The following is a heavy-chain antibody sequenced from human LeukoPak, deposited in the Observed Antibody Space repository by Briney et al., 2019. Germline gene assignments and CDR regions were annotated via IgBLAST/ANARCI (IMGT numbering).Heavy chain of an antibody. Sequence: SETLSLTCTVSGGSVSSGSYFWTWIRQSPGKRLEYVGYIYDSGRTNYNPSLKSRVTISKDTSKNQFSLKLSSVTAADTAVYYCARDRLGGYSYVYWGQGSLVTVSS. J-gene: IGHJ4*02. CDR1: GGSVSSGSYF. D-gene: IGHD5-12*01. V-gene: IGHV4-61*01. CDR2: IYDSGRT. CDR3: ARDRLGGYSYVY.